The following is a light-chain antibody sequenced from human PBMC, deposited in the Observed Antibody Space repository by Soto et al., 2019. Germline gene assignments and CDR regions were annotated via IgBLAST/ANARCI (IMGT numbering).Light chain of an antibody. CDR2: EVS. V-gene: IGLV2-8*01. J-gene: IGLJ2*01. CDR3: ASYAGSNNAV. CDR1: SSDVGGYDY. Sequence: QSALTQPPSASGSPGQSVTVSCTGTSSDVGGYDYVSWYQQHPGKAPKLMIYEVSKRPSGVPARFSGSKSGNTASLTVSGLPAEDQAHYYCASYAGSNNAVFGRGTQLTVL.